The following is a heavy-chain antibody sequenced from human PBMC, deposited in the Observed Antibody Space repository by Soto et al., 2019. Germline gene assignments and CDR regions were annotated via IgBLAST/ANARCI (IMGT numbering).Heavy chain of an antibody. Sequence: QVQLQESGPGLVKPSETLSLTCTVSGGSISSYYWSWIRQPPGQGLEWIGYIYYSGSTNYNPSLKSRVSISVDTSKNQFSLKLSSVTAADTAVYYCARHGDYGDAIDSWGQGTLVTVSS. CDR3: ARHGDYGDAIDS. CDR1: GGSISSYY. D-gene: IGHD4-17*01. J-gene: IGHJ4*02. V-gene: IGHV4-59*08. CDR2: IYYSGST.